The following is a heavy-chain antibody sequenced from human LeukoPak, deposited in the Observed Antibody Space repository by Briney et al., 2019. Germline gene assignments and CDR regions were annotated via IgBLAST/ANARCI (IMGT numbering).Heavy chain of an antibody. D-gene: IGHD2-8*01. Sequence: GGSLRLSCAASGFTFSNYWMHWVRQAPGKGLVWVSRIHSDGSATYYADSVRGRFTISRDNAKNTLYLQMNSLRAEDTAVYYCARDRCTNGVCYLSDYWGQGTLVTVSS. CDR2: IHSDGSAT. J-gene: IGHJ4*02. V-gene: IGHV3-74*01. CDR1: GFTFSNYW. CDR3: ARDRCTNGVCYLSDY.